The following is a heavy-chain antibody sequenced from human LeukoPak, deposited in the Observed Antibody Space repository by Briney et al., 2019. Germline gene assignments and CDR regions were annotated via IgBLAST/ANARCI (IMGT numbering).Heavy chain of an antibody. J-gene: IGHJ6*02. V-gene: IGHV3-7*01. CDR2: IKQGGSEK. CDR3: AKDTDGKVYGMDV. D-gene: IGHD2-8*02. CDR1: GFIFSDYW. Sequence: GGSLRLSCTASGFIFSDYWMSWVRQAPGKGLEWVANIKQGGSEKHYVDSVKGRFTISRDNSKNTLYLQMNSLRAEDTAVYYCAKDTDGKVYGMDVWGQGTTVTVSS.